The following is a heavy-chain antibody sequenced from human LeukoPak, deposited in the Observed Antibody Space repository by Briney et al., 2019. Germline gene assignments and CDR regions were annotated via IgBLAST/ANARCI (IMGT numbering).Heavy chain of an antibody. CDR3: AGDRSYTDY. D-gene: IGHD1-26*01. CDR2: IYYSGST. Sequence: SETLSHTCTVSGGSISSYYWSWIRQPPGKGLEWIGYIYYSGSTNYNPSLKSRVTISVDTSKNQFSLKLSSVTAADTAVYYCAGDRSYTDYWGQGTLVTVSS. J-gene: IGHJ4*02. CDR1: GGSISSYY. V-gene: IGHV4-59*12.